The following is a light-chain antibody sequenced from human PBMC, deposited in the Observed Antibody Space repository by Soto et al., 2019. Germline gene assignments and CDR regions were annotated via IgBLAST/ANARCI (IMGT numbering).Light chain of an antibody. Sequence: QSALTQPRSVSGSPGQSVTISCTGTSSDVGTYNYVSWYQQHPGKAPKLMIYDVSKRPSGVPDRFSGSKSGNTASLTISGLQAEDVADYYCCSYAGSYTWVFGGGTKVTVL. CDR2: DVS. CDR1: SSDVGTYNY. V-gene: IGLV2-11*01. CDR3: CSYAGSYTWV. J-gene: IGLJ3*02.